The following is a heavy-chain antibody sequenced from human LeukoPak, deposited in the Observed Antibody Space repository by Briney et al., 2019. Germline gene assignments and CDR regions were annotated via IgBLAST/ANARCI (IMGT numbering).Heavy chain of an antibody. V-gene: IGHV1-46*01. J-gene: IGHJ4*02. CDR2: INPSGGST. D-gene: IGHD3-10*01. Sequence: ASVKVSCKASGYTFTSYYMHWVRQAPGQGLEWMGIINPSGGSTSYAQKFQGRVTMTRDTSTSTVYMELSGLRSEDTAVYYCARDDRDYNFDYWGQGTLVTVSS. CDR1: GYTFTSYY. CDR3: ARDDRDYNFDY.